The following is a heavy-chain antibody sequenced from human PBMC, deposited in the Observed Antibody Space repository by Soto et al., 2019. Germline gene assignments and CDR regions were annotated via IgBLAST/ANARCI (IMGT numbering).Heavy chain of an antibody. V-gene: IGHV1-8*01. CDR2: MNPNSGNT. CDR1: GYTFTSYD. CDR3: ARRITNAATYLEFWGRYCFYYYRDD. Sequence: VASVKVSCKASGYTFTSYDINWVRQATGQGLKWMGWMNPNSGNTGYAQKFQGRVTRTRNTSISTAYMELSSLRSEDTAVYYSARRITNAATYLEFWGRYCFYYYRDD. D-gene: IGHD3-3*01. J-gene: IGHJ6*03.